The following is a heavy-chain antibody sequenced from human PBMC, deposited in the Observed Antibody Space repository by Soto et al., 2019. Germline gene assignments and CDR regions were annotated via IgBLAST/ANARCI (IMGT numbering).Heavy chain of an antibody. Sequence: ASVKVSCKASGYTFTSYAMHWVRQAPGQRLEWMGWINAGNGNTKYSQKFQGRVTITRDTSASTAYMELSSLRSEDTAVYYCARDYYDSSGSLTWGFDYWGQGTLVTVSS. CDR3: ARDYYDSSGSLTWGFDY. CDR1: GYTFTSYA. D-gene: IGHD3-22*01. J-gene: IGHJ4*02. CDR2: INAGNGNT. V-gene: IGHV1-3*01.